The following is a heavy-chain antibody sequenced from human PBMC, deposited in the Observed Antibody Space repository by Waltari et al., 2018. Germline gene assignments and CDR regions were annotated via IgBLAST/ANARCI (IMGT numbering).Heavy chain of an antibody. J-gene: IGHJ6*02. CDR3: ARVSGELLYCYYGMDV. CDR2: ISSSGSSI. CDR1: GFTFSSYE. V-gene: IGHV3-48*03. Sequence: EVKLVESGGGLVQHGGSLRLTWAASGFTFSSYEMNWVSQSPGKGLEWVSYISSSGSSIYYADPVKGRFTISKDNAKNSLYLQMNSLRAEDTAVYYCARVSGELLYCYYGMDVWCQGATVTVSS. D-gene: IGHD3-10*01.